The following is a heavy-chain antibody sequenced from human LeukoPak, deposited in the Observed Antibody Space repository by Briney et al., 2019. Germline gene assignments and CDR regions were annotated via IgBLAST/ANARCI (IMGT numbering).Heavy chain of an antibody. D-gene: IGHD5-18*01. J-gene: IGHJ6*02. CDR2: IYYSGST. CDR3: ASGGYSYGYSDYYYGMDV. CDR1: GGSFSGYY. Sequence: SETLSLTCAVYGGSFSGYYWSWIRQPPGRGLEWIGYIYYSGSTNYNPSLKSRVTISVDTSKNQFSLKLSSVTAADTAVYYCASGGYSYGYSDYYYGMDVWGQGTTVTVSS. V-gene: IGHV4-59*01.